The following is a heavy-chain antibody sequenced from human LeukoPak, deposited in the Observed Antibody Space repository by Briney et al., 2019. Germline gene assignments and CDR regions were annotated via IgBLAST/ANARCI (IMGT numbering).Heavy chain of an antibody. J-gene: IGHJ6*03. CDR3: AREGLDYDIGSGPRDYYYYFYMDV. CDR2: INWNGGST. D-gene: IGHD3-3*01. CDR1: GFTFVDYC. V-gene: IGHV3-20*01. Sequence: GGSLRLSRPAAGFTFVDYCMSCARQAPGKGLEWVSGINWNGGSTGYADSVKGRFTISRDNAKNSLYLQMNSLRAEDTALYDCAREGLDYDIGSGPRDYYYYFYMDVWGKGTTVTVSS.